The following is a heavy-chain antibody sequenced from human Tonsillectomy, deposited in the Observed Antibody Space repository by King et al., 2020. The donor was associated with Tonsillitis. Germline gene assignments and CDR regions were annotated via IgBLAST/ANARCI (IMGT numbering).Heavy chain of an antibody. CDR1: GFTFSNAL. CDR3: TTDYYDSTGAFDI. J-gene: IGHJ3*02. Sequence: VQLVESGGGLVKPGGSLRLSCAASGFTFSNALMSWVRQAPGEGLEWGGRIKSKNDGGKTDYASPVKVRFTISRDDSKKTLYLQMNSLKTEDTAVYYCTTDYYDSTGAFDIWGQGTMVTVSS. D-gene: IGHD3-22*01. V-gene: IGHV3-15*01. CDR2: IKSKNDGGKT.